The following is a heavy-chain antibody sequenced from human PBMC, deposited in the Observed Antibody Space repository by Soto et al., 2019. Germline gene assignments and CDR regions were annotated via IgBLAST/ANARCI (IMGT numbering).Heavy chain of an antibody. D-gene: IGHD5-12*01. V-gene: IGHV6-1*01. CDR3: ARGSWLRLRGWFDP. J-gene: IGHJ5*02. Sequence: PSETLSLTCAISGDSVSSNSAAWNWIRQSPSRGLEWLGRTYYRSKWYNDYAVSVKSRITINPDTSKNQFSLQLNSVTPEDTAVYYCARGSWLRLRGWFDPWGQGTLVTVSS. CDR2: TYYRSKWYN. CDR1: GDSVSSNSAA.